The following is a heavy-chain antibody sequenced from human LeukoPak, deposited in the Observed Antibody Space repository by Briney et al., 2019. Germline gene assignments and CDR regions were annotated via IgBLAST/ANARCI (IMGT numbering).Heavy chain of an antibody. V-gene: IGHV4-39*07. J-gene: IGHJ6*03. D-gene: IGHD5-18*01. CDR1: GASINSSDYC. CDR3: ARVTFGYSYGSNHYYYYYMDV. Sequence: PSETLSLTCSVSGASINSSDYCWGWIRQPPGKGLEWIGEINHSGSINYNPSLKSRVTISVDTSKNQFSLKLSSVTAADTAVYYCARVTFGYSYGSNHYYYYYMDVWGKGTTVTVS. CDR2: INHSGSI.